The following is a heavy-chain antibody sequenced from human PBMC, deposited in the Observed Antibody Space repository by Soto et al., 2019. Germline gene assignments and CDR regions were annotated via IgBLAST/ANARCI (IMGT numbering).Heavy chain of an antibody. D-gene: IGHD2-2*01. J-gene: IGHJ6*02. V-gene: IGHV3-23*01. CDR1: GFTFSSYA. CDR3: ATNLPSIVVVPAAMRGAYYYYGMYX. Sequence: GGSLRLSFAASGFTFSSYAMSWVRQAPGKGLEWVSSISGSGGSTYYAYSVKVRLTISRDNSKNTLYLKMNSLRAEDTAVYYCATNLPSIVVVPAAMRGAYYYYGMYXSGPATTFTVS. CDR2: ISGSGGST.